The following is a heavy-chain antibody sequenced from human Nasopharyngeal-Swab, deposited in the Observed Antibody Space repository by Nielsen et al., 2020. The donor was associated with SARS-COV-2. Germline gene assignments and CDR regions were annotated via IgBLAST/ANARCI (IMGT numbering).Heavy chain of an antibody. CDR1: GYTFTSHY. Sequence: ASVKVSCKASGYTFTSHYMHWVRQAPGQGLEWMGIINPSGGGTTYAQKFQGRVTMTRDTSTSTVYMELSSLRSEDTAVYYCARSYYDFWSGYLEYCYGMDVWGQGTTVTVSS. CDR2: INPSGGGT. CDR3: ARSYYDFWSGYLEYCYGMDV. J-gene: IGHJ6*02. D-gene: IGHD3-3*01. V-gene: IGHV1-46*01.